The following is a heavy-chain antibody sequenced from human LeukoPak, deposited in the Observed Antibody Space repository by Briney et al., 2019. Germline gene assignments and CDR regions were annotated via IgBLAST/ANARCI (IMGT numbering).Heavy chain of an antibody. J-gene: IGHJ4*02. CDR3: AREVPYDTSRYYQPFDY. V-gene: IGHV1-2*02. Sequence: GASVKVSCKASGYTLTGYYIHWVRQAPGQGLEWMGWINPYTGDTNSAQKFQGRVTMTRDTSISTAYMELSRLTSDDSAVYYCAREVPYDTSRYYQPFDYWGQGTLVTVSP. CDR2: INPYTGDT. CDR1: GYTLTGYY. D-gene: IGHD3-22*01.